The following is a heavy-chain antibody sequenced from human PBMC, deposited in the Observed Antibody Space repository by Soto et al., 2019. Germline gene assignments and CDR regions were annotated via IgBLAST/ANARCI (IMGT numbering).Heavy chain of an antibody. CDR1: GFTFSSYS. CDR2: ISSSSSYI. J-gene: IGHJ6*02. CDR3: VVLGSQVYYYYGMDV. Sequence: PGGSLRLSCAASGFTFSSYSMNWVRQAPGKGLEWVSSISSSSSYIYYADSVKGRFTISRDNAKNSLYLQMNGLRAEDTAVYYCVVLGSQVYYYYGMDVWGQGTTVTVSS. D-gene: IGHD3-16*01. V-gene: IGHV3-21*01.